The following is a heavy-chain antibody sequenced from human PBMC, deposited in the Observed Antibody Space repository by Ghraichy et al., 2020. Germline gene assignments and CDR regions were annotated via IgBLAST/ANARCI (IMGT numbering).Heavy chain of an antibody. V-gene: IGHV3-53*01. CDR1: GFTVSSNY. CDR2: IYSGGST. Sequence: GGSLRLSCAASGFTVSSNYMSWVRQAPGKGLEWVSVIYSGGSTYYADSVKGRFTISRDNSKNTLYLQMNSLRAEDTAVYYCARDPGITIPFGMDVWGQGTTVTVSS. J-gene: IGHJ6*02. D-gene: IGHD3-3*01. CDR3: ARDPGITIPFGMDV.